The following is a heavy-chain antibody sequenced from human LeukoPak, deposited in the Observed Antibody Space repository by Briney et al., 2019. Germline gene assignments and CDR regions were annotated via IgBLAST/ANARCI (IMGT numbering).Heavy chain of an antibody. V-gene: IGHV4-59*01. CDR1: GGSISSYY. CDR3: ARLKATVSIHAYFDS. CDR2: IYYSGST. J-gene: IGHJ4*02. D-gene: IGHD4-17*01. Sequence: SETLSLTCTVSGGSISSYYWSWIRQPPGKGLEWIGYIYYSGSTNYNPSLKSRVTISVDTSKNQFSLKLSSVTAADTVVYYCARLKATVSIHAYFDSWGQGTLVTVSS.